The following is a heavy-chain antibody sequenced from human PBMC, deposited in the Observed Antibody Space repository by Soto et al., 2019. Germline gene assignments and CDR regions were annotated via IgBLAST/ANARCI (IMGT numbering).Heavy chain of an antibody. Sequence: ASVKVSCKASGYTFTGYYMHWVRQAPGQGLEWMGWINPNSGGTNYAQKFQGWVTMTRDTSISTAYMELSRLRSDDTAVYYCARGSNLGGSGSYPYYYYYYYMDVWGKGTTVNVSS. CDR2: INPNSGGT. CDR1: GYTFTGYY. CDR3: ARGSNLGGSGSYPYYYYYYYMDV. D-gene: IGHD3-10*01. V-gene: IGHV1-2*04. J-gene: IGHJ6*03.